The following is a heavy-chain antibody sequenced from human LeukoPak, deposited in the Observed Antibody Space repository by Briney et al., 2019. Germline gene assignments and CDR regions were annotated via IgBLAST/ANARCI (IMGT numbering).Heavy chain of an antibody. D-gene: IGHD6-13*01. Sequence: SETLSLTCTVSGGSISSSSYYWGWIRQPPGKGLEWIGSIYYSGSTYYNPSLKSRVTISVDTSKNQFSLKLSSVTAADTAVYYCARRKGSSWYVDYWGQGTLVTVSS. CDR3: ARRKGSSWYVDY. CDR1: GGSISSSSYY. V-gene: IGHV4-39*01. CDR2: IYYSGST. J-gene: IGHJ4*02.